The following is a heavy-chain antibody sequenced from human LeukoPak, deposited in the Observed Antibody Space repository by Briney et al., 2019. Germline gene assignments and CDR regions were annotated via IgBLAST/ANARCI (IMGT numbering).Heavy chain of an antibody. J-gene: IGHJ3*02. CDR1: GFTFSSYG. CDR2: IRYDGSNK. CDR3: ARDFGSGYYLDAFDI. V-gene: IGHV3-30*02. D-gene: IGHD3-3*01. Sequence: GGSLRLFCAASGFTFSSYGMHWVRQAPGKGLEWVAFIRYDGSNKYYADSVKGRFTISRDNSKNTLYLQMNSLRAEDTAVYHCARDFGSGYYLDAFDIWGQGTTVTVSP.